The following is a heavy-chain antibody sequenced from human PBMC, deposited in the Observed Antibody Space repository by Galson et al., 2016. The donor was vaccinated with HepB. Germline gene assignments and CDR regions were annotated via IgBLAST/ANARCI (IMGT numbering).Heavy chain of an antibody. Sequence: PALVKPTQTLTLTCTFSGFSFATSGMCVSWIRQPPGKALEWLAFINWDDEKYYSTSLKPRVTISMGTSKNQVVLEMTNMDPLDTGTYCVRTRMGVVGTIFDYWGRGALVAVSS. CDR1: GFSFATSGMC. D-gene: IGHD5-12*01. V-gene: IGHV2-70*01. CDR3: VRTRMGVVGTIFDY. J-gene: IGHJ4*02. CDR2: INWDDEK.